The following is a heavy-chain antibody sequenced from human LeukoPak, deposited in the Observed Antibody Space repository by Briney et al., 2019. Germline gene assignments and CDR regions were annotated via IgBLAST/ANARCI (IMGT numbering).Heavy chain of an antibody. Sequence: SETLSLTCAVYGGCFGGYYWSWIRQPPGKGLEWIGEINHSGSTNYNPSLKSRVTISVDTSKNQFSLKLSSVTAADTAVYYCAREYDNDAFDIWGQGTMVTVSS. CDR2: INHSGST. D-gene: IGHD2/OR15-2a*01. J-gene: IGHJ3*02. CDR1: GGCFGGYY. V-gene: IGHV4-34*01. CDR3: AREYDNDAFDI.